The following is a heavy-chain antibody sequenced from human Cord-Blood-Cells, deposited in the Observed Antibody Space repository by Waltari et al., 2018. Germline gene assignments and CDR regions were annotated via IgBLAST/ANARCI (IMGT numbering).Heavy chain of an antibody. CDR3: ARDAFDI. V-gene: IGHV3-20*04. Sequence: EVQLVESGGGVVRHGGSLRPSGAASGFNFDVTGMSWVRQAPGKGLEWVSGINWNGVSTGYADSVKGRFTISRDNAKNSLYLQMNSLRAEDTALYYCARDAFDIWGQGTMVTVSS. CDR1: GFNFDVTG. J-gene: IGHJ3*02. CDR2: INWNGVST.